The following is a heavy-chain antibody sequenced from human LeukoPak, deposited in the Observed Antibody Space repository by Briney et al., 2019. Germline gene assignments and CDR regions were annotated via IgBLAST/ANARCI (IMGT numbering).Heavy chain of an antibody. CDR1: GFTFSSYG. CDR2: IQYDGSNK. Sequence: GGSLRLSCAASGFTFSSYGMHWVRQAPGKGLEWVTFIQYDGSNKYYGDSVKGRFTISRDNSKNTLYLQMSSLRAEDTAVYYCAKDYSKYGDYVVPLDYWGQGTLVTVSS. V-gene: IGHV3-30*02. D-gene: IGHD4-17*01. J-gene: IGHJ4*02. CDR3: AKDYSKYGDYVVPLDY.